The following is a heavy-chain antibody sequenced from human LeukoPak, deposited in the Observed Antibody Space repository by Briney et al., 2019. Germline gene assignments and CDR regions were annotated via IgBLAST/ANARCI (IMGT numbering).Heavy chain of an antibody. V-gene: IGHV4-39*01. J-gene: IGHJ4*02. Sequence: SETLSLTCTVSGGSISSSSYYWGWIRQPPGKGLEWIGSIYYSGSTYYNPSLKSRVTISVDTSKNQLSLKLSSVTAADTAVYYCARWATQIFDYWGQGTLVTVSS. CDR3: ARWATQIFDY. CDR2: IYYSGST. CDR1: GGSISSSSYY.